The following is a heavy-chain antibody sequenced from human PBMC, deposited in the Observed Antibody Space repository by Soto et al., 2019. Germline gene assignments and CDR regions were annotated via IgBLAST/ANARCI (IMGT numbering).Heavy chain of an antibody. Sequence: GGSLRLSCAASGFTFSSYAMSWVRQAPGKGLEWVSAIIGSSGSTYYADSVKGRFTISRDNSKNTLYLQMNSLRAEYTAVYYCAKVRGDWNYNSYWGQGTLVTVSS. CDR1: GFTFSSYA. V-gene: IGHV3-23*01. J-gene: IGHJ4*02. CDR3: AKVRGDWNYNSY. CDR2: IIGSSGST. D-gene: IGHD1-7*01.